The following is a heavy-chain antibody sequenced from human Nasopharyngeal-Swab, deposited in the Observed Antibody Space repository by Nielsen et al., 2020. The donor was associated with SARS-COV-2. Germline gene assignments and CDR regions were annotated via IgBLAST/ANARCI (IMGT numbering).Heavy chain of an antibody. D-gene: IGHD2-2*01. CDR2: INPDGSEK. Sequence: GESLKISCADSGFNFNTSWMTWVRQAPGKGPGWVANINPDGSEKNYVDSVKGRFTISRDNAESSLYLHMKSLRGDDTAVYYCAHYASAAYWGQGTLVTVSS. CDR1: GFNFNTSW. J-gene: IGHJ4*02. CDR3: AHYASAAY. V-gene: IGHV3-7*03.